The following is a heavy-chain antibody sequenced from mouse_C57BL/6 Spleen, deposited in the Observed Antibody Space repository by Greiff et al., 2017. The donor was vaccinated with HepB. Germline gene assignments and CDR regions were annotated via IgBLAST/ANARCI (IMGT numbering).Heavy chain of an antibody. J-gene: IGHJ3*01. CDR2: FHPYNDDT. V-gene: IGHV1-47*01. D-gene: IGHD4-1*01. CDR1: GCTFTTYP. CDR3: ATGPAWFAY. Sequence: GQLRQAGAELVKPGGAGKGCGKSSGCTFTTYPIEWMKQNHGKSLEWIGNFHPYNDDTKYNEKFKGKATLTVEKSSSTVYLELSRLTSDDSAVYYCATGPAWFAYWGQGTLVTVSA.